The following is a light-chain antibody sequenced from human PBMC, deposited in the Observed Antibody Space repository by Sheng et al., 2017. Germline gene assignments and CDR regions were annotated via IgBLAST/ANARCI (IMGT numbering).Light chain of an antibody. Sequence: EIVLTQSPATLSLSPGERATLSCRASQSVSTYLAWYQQKPGQAPRLLFYGASTGASDIPARFSGSGSGTDFTLTISRLEPEDFAVYYCQQYGSSPWTFGQGTKVEIK. CDR3: QQYGSSPWT. CDR1: QSVSTY. CDR2: GAS. V-gene: IGKV3-20*01. J-gene: IGKJ1*01.